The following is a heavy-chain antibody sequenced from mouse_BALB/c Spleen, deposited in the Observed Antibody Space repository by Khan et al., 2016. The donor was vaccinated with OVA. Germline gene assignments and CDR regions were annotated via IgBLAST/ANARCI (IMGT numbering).Heavy chain of an antibody. CDR2: INTYTGEP. Sequence: QIQLVQSGPELKKPGETVKISCKASGYTFTNYGMNWVKQAPGKGLKWMGWINTYTGEPTYGDDLKGRFAFSLETSASTAYLQINNLKNEETATYFCARVGNYWYFDGWGAGTTVTVSS. CDR3: ARVGNYWYFDG. D-gene: IGHD2-1*01. CDR1: GYTFTNYG. V-gene: IGHV9-3-1*01. J-gene: IGHJ1*01.